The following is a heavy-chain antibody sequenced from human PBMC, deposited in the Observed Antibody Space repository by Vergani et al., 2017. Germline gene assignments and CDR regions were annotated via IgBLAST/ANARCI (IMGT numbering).Heavy chain of an antibody. Sequence: QVQLQESGPGPVKPSETLSLTCTVSGGPISSYYWSWIRQPPGKGLEWIGYIYYSGSTNYNPSLKSRVTISVDTSKNQFSLKLSSVTAADTAVYYCASQDIAVAGTGIWAFDIWGQGTTVTVSS. CDR2: IYYSGST. V-gene: IGHV4-59*01. CDR3: ASQDIAVAGTGIWAFDI. J-gene: IGHJ3*02. D-gene: IGHD6-19*01. CDR1: GGPISSYY.